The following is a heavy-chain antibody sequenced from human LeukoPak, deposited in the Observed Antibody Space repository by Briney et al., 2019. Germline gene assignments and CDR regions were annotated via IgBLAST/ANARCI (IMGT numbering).Heavy chain of an antibody. CDR1: GFTLRNYW. CDR3: ARYSSSSGGASYYLDY. Sequence: GGSLRLSCAASGFTLRNYWMHWVRQVPGKRLVWVSRISGDGSVTNYADSVKGRFTISRDNAKNTLFLQINSLGAEDTAAYYCARYSSSSGGASYYLDYWGHGTLVTVSS. V-gene: IGHV3-74*01. D-gene: IGHD6-6*01. J-gene: IGHJ4*01. CDR2: ISGDGSVT.